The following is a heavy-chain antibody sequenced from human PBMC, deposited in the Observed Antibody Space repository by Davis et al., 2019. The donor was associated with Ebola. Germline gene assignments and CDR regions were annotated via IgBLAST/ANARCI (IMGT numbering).Heavy chain of an antibody. CDR3: VRDLRGWGDFEY. J-gene: IGHJ4*02. CDR1: GYTLVSYY. V-gene: IGHV1-46*01. Sequence: ASVKVSCKASGYTLVSYYAHWVRQAPGQGLEWMGIINPSGGTTTYAQKFQGRVTMTRDTSTNTLYMELSSLTSGDTAVYYCVRDLRGWGDFEYWGQGTLVTVSS. CDR2: INPSGGTT. D-gene: IGHD3-10*01.